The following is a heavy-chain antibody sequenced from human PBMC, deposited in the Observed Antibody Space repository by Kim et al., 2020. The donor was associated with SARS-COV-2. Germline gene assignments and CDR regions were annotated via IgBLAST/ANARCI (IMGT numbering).Heavy chain of an antibody. Sequence: GESLKISCKGSGYSFTSYWISWVRQMPGKGLEWMGRIDPSDSYTNYSPSFQGHVTISADKSISTAYLQWSSLKASDTAMYYCARHGSVVVTSLYYYYGMDVWGQGTTVTVSS. CDR3: ARHGSVVVTSLYYYYGMDV. CDR2: IDPSDSYT. D-gene: IGHD2-21*02. V-gene: IGHV5-10-1*01. J-gene: IGHJ6*02. CDR1: GYSFTSYW.